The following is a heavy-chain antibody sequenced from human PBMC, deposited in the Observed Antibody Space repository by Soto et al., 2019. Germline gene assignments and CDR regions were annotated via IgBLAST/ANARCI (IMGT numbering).Heavy chain of an antibody. CDR3: ARDTLGAPGYFDC. Sequence: VQVLESGGGLVQPGGSLRLSCVASGFTFSTYAFSWVRQAPGKGLEWVSVVSGSGGNTYYAESVKGRFTISRDNSKNTLYLQMNSLRAEDTAVFFCARDTLGAPGYFDCWGQATLVTVSS. D-gene: IGHD2-15*01. J-gene: IGHJ4*02. CDR2: VSGSGGNT. CDR1: GFTFSTYA. V-gene: IGHV3-23*01.